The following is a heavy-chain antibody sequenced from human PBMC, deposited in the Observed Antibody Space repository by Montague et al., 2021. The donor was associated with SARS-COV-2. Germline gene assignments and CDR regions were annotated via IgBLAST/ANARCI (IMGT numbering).Heavy chain of an antibody. D-gene: IGHD2-2*01. CDR1: GGSISSGSYY. CDR2: IYTSGST. CDR3: ASEQIVVVPAAPYYYYGIDV. J-gene: IGHJ6*02. Sequence: TLSLTCTVSGGSISSGSYYWSWIRQPAGKGLEWIGRIYTSGSTNYNPSLKSRVTISVDPSKNQFSLKLSSVTAADTAVYYCASEQIVVVPAAPYYYYGIDVWGQGTTVTVSS. V-gene: IGHV4-61*02.